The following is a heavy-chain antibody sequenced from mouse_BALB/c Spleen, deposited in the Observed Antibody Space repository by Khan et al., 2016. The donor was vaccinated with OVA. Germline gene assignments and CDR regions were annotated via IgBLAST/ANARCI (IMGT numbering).Heavy chain of an antibody. CDR3: ERGYDDVGMDY. J-gene: IGHJ4*01. V-gene: IGHV2-9*02. D-gene: IGHD2-4*01. Sequence: QVQLKESGPGLVAPSQSLSITCTASGFSLTSYGVHWVRQPPGKGLEWLGVICAGGSTNYNSALMSSLIISKDNAKSQVFLKMTSLENDDTAMYCCERGYDDVGMDYWGQGTSVTVSS. CDR2: ICAGGST. CDR1: GFSLTSYG.